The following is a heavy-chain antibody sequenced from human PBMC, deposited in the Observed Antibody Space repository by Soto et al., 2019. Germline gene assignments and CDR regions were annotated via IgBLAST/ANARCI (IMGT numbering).Heavy chain of an antibody. CDR1: GFTFSSYA. D-gene: IGHD6-19*01. V-gene: IGHV3-30-3*01. CDR3: ARGDKQCLDY. CDR2: ISYDGSNK. Sequence: GGSLRLSCAASGFTFSSYAMHWVRQAPGKGLEWVAVISYDGSNKYYADSVKGRFTISRDNSKNTLYLQMNSLRAEDTAVYYCARGDKQCLDYWGQGTLVTVSS. J-gene: IGHJ4*02.